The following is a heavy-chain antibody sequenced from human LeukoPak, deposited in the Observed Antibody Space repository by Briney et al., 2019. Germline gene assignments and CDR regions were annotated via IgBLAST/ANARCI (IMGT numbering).Heavy chain of an antibody. J-gene: IGHJ3*02. CDR1: GFTFSSYG. V-gene: IGHV3-23*01. D-gene: IGHD3-16*01. Sequence: GGSLRLSCTASGFTFSSYGMSWVRQAPGKGLEWVSAISGSGGSTYYADSVKGRFTISRDNSKNTLYLQMNSLRAEDTAVYYCAKVHRGQPDYYDYVWGSSGAFDIWGQGTMVTVSS. CDR3: AKVHRGQPDYYDYVWGSSGAFDI. CDR2: ISGSGGST.